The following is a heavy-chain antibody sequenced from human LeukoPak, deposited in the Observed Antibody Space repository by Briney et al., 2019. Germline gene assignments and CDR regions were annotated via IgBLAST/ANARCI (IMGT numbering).Heavy chain of an antibody. J-gene: IGHJ5*02. CDR3: AREDYLNWFDP. V-gene: IGHV3-66*01. Sequence: GGSLRLSCAASGFTVSSNYMSWVRQAPGKGLEWVSVIYSGGSTYYADSVKGRFTISRDNSKNTLYLQMNSLRAEDTAVYYCAREDYLNWFDPWGQGTLVTVSP. D-gene: IGHD4-11*01. CDR2: IYSGGST. CDR1: GFTVSSNY.